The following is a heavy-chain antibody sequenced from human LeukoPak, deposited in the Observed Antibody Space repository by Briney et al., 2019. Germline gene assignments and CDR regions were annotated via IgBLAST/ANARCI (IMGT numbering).Heavy chain of an antibody. D-gene: IGHD3-22*01. CDR1: GYTFTSYY. CDR3: ARDLLYYDSSGYSYYYYYVMCA. V-gene: IGHV1-46*01. Sequence: ASVKDSCKASGYTFTSYYIHWVRQAPGQGLEWMGIINPSGGSTSYAQKFQGRVTMTRDTSTSTVYMELSSLRSEDTAVYYCARDLLYYDSSGYSYYYYYVMCASGQGNTVTVSS. CDR2: INPSGGST. J-gene: IGHJ6*02.